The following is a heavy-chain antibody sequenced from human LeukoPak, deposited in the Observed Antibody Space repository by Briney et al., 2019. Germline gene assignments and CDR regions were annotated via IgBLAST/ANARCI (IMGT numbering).Heavy chain of an antibody. CDR3: ARADYQLLSPSYNWFDP. Sequence: GGSLRLSCAASGFTFSSYGMHWVRQAPGKGLEWAAVICYDGSNKYYADSVKGRFTISRDNSKNTLYLQMNSLRAEDTAVYYCARADYQLLSPSYNWFDPWGQGTLVTVSS. J-gene: IGHJ5*02. CDR1: GFTFSSYG. D-gene: IGHD2-2*01. CDR2: ICYDGSNK. V-gene: IGHV3-33*01.